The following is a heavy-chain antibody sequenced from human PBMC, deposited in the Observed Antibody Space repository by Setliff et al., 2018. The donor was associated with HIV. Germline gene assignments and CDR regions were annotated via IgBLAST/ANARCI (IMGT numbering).Heavy chain of an antibody. CDR3: ARVGSYWTQFDY. Sequence: GASVKVSCKASGYIFTDYYIHWVRQAPGQGLEWMGWINPKSGATNYTQNFQGRVTMSRDTSINTAYMELSSLRSDDTAVYYCARVGSYWTQFDYWGQGTLVTVSS. V-gene: IGHV1-2*02. D-gene: IGHD2-15*01. CDR1: GYIFTDYY. CDR2: INPKSGAT. J-gene: IGHJ4*01.